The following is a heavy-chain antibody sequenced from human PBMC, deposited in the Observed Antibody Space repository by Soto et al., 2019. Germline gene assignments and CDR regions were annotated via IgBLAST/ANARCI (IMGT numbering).Heavy chain of an antibody. J-gene: IGHJ4*02. CDR2: IRSSGGST. CDR3: AKYQPMTQPRPYFDY. CDR1: GFTFSSYA. D-gene: IGHD3-22*01. V-gene: IGHV3-23*01. Sequence: EVQLLESGGDLIQPGGSLRLSCAASGFTFSSYAMSWVRQAPGKGLGWVSAIRSSGGSTFYADSVKGRFTISRANSRNTLYLQMNSLRAEDTARYYCAKYQPMTQPRPYFDYWGQGTLVTVSS.